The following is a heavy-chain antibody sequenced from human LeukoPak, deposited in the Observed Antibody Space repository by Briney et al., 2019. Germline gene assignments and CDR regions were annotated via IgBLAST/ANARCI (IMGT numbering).Heavy chain of an antibody. J-gene: IGHJ4*02. CDR1: GFTFSNYW. D-gene: IGHD2-15*01. CDR3: ARKYNSLGYCGGGSCPNFDY. V-gene: IGHV3-7*01. Sequence: PGGSLRLSCAASGFTFSNYWMSWVRQAPGKGLEWVAKIKQDGSEKYYVDSMKGRFTVSRDNAKNSLYLQMNSLRAEDTAVYYCARKYNSLGYCGGGSCPNFDYWGQGTLVTVSS. CDR2: IKQDGSEK.